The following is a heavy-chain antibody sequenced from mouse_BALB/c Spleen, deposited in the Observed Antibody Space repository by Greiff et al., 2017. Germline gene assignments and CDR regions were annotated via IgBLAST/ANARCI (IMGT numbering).Heavy chain of an antibody. D-gene: IGHD1-1*02. CDR2: ISTYYGNT. J-gene: IGHJ2*01. CDR1: SYTFTDYA. CDR3: ARAGVAAYFDY. V-gene: IGHV1-67*01. Sequence: QVQLQQSGPELVRPGVSVKISCKGSSYTFTDYAMHWVKQSHAKSLEWIGVISTYYGNTNYNQKFKGKATMTVDKSSSTAYMELARLTSEDSAVYYCARAGVAAYFDYWGQGTTLTVSS.